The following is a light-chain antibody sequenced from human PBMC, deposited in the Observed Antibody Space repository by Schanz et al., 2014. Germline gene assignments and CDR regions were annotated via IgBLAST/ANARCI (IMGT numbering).Light chain of an antibody. CDR1: SSDVGGYNY. J-gene: IGLJ2*01. V-gene: IGLV2-8*01. CDR3: SSYAGSNNLV. Sequence: QSVLTQPASVSGSPGQSITISCTGTSSDVGGYNYVSWYQQHPGKAPKLLIYDVTERPSGVPDRFSGSKSGNTASLTVSGLQAEDEADYYCSSYAGSNNLVFGGGTKLTVL. CDR2: DVT.